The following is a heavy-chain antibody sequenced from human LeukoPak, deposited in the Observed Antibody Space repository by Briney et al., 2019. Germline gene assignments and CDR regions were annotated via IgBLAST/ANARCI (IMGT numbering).Heavy chain of an antibody. D-gene: IGHD1-1*01. J-gene: IGHJ3*02. CDR1: GFTFSSYA. V-gene: IGHV3-23*01. Sequence: GGSLRLSCAASGFTFSSYAMNWVRQAPGKGLEWASAISGSGGSTYYADSVKGRFTISRDNSKNTLYLQMNSLRAEDTAVYYCAKFVHIAFDIWGQGTMVTVSS. CDR3: AKFVHIAFDI. CDR2: ISGSGGST.